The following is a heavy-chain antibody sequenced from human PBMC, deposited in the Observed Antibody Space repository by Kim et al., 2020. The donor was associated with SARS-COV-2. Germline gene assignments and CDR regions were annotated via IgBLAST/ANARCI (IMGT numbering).Heavy chain of an antibody. CDR2: IHNTGSA. Sequence: SETLSLTCTVSGGSVSTYYWSWIRQPPGKGLEWMGYIHNTGSAKYNPSHKSRLSMSVDSSKSQFSLKLSSVTAADTAVYYCARIGYAIFGLGTYDAFDIWGPGTIVTVSS. D-gene: IGHD3-3*01. CDR3: ARIGYAIFGLGTYDAFDI. V-gene: IGHV4-59*02. CDR1: GGSVSTYY. J-gene: IGHJ3*02.